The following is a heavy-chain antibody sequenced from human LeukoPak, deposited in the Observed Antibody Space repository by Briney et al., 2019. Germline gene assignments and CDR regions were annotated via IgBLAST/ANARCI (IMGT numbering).Heavy chain of an antibody. CDR2: IYYSGST. CDR3: ARFDVYDSSGYLSAFDI. J-gene: IGHJ3*02. Sequence: PSETLSLTCTVPGGSISSYYWSWIRQPPGKGLEWIGYIYYSGSTNYNPSLKSRVTISVDTSKNQFSLKLSSVTAADTAVYYCARFDVYDSSGYLSAFDIWGQGTMVTVSS. D-gene: IGHD3-22*01. CDR1: GGSISSYY. V-gene: IGHV4-59*01.